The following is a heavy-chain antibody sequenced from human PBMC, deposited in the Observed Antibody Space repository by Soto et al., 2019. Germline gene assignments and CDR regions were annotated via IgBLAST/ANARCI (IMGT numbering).Heavy chain of an antibody. V-gene: IGHV1-18*01. CDR1: GYTFSNYG. CDR2: ISAYNGNT. Sequence: ASVKVSCKTSGYTFSNYGINWVRQAPGQGLEWMGWISAYNGNTNFAQKLQGRVSLTTDTSSTTAYMELRSLTTDDTAVYYCARDLVPGYTGFSDYWGQGTLVTVSS. D-gene: IGHD5-12*01. CDR3: ARDLVPGYTGFSDY. J-gene: IGHJ4*02.